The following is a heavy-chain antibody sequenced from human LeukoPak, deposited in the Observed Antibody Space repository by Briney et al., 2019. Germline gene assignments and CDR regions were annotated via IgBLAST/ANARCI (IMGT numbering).Heavy chain of an antibody. Sequence: PGGSLRLSCAASGFTFNSYAMSWVRQAPGRGLEWVSATNGSGGRTYYADSVKGRFTISRDNSKNTLYLQMNSLRAEDTAVYYCAKWGCSGGSCYPFDYWGQGTLVTVSS. J-gene: IGHJ4*02. CDR3: AKWGCSGGSCYPFDY. V-gene: IGHV3-23*01. CDR1: GFTFNSYA. CDR2: TNGSGGRT. D-gene: IGHD2-15*01.